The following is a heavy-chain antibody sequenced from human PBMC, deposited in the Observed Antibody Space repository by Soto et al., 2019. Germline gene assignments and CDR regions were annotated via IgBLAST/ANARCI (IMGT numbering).Heavy chain of an antibody. D-gene: IGHD6-13*01. V-gene: IGHV4-59*01. J-gene: IGHJ4*02. CDR1: GGSISSYY. CDR2: IYYSGST. Sequence: SVTLSLTCTVSGGSISSYYWSWIRQPPGKGLEWIGYIYYSGSTNYNPSLKSRVTISVDTSKNQFSLKLSSVTAADTAVYYCARSSVSSWKAFDYWGQGTLVTSPQ. CDR3: ARSSVSSWKAFDY.